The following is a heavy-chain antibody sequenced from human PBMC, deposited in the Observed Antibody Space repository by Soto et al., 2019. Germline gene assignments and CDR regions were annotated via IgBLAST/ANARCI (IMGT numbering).Heavy chain of an antibody. V-gene: IGHV1-18*01. J-gene: IGHJ4*02. CDR3: ARGGTPPLTSYFDY. CDR1: GYTFSDYG. Sequence: QVQLVQSGAEVKKPGASVKVSCKTSGYTFSDYGISWVRQAPGQGLEWMGWISGYNGNTKYSQRFQGRVTITRDTSASTAYMELSSLRSEDTAVYYCARGGTPPLTSYFDYWGQGTLVTVSS. CDR2: ISGYNGNT. D-gene: IGHD2-15*01.